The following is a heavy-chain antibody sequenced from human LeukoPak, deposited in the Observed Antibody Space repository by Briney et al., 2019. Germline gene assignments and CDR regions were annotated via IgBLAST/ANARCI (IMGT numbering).Heavy chain of an antibody. CDR1: GGSISSSSYY. V-gene: IGHV4-39*01. D-gene: IGHD4-17*01. CDR2: IYYSGST. CDR3: ARTPDYGQTFDY. Sequence: SETLSLTCTVSGGSISSSSYYWGWIRQPPGKGLEWIGSIYYSGSTYYNPSLKSRVTISVDTSKNQFSLKLSSVTAADTAVYYCARTPDYGQTFDYLGQGTLVTVSS. J-gene: IGHJ4*02.